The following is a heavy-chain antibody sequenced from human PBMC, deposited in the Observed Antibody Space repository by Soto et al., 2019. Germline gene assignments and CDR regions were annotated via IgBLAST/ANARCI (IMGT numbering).Heavy chain of an antibody. CDR3: ARRPPNYYDSSGPYDY. J-gene: IGHJ4*02. V-gene: IGHV4-59*08. D-gene: IGHD3-22*01. Sequence: PSETLSLTCTVSGCSISGYYWTWIRQPPGKGLEWIGYIYYSGSTKYNPSLKSRVTISVDTSKNHFSLNLTSVTAADTAIYYCARRPPNYYDSSGPYDYWGQGTLVTVSS. CDR1: GCSISGYY. CDR2: IYYSGST.